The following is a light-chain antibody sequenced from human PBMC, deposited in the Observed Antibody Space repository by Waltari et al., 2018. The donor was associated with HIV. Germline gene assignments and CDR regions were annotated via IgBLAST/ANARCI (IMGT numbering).Light chain of an antibody. CDR3: QQHETSPLT. V-gene: IGKV3-20*01. J-gene: IGKJ4*01. CDR1: QSVSSSF. CDR2: GAS. Sequence: EIVLTHSPATLSLSPGERAILSCRATQSVSSSFLAWYQQKPGQAPRLLIHGASNRATGIPDRFSGSGSGTDFTLTISRLEPEDFAVYYCQQHETSPLTFGGGTKVKIK.